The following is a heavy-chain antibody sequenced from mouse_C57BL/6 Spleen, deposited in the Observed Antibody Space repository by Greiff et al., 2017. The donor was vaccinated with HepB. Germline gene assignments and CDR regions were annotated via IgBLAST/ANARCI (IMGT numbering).Heavy chain of an antibody. Sequence: EVQLVESGGGLVKPGGSLKLSCAASGFTFSSYAMSWVRQTPEKRLEWVATISDGGSYTYYPDNVKGRFTISRDNAKNNLYLQMSHLKSEDTAMYYCARDFTTVSYAMDYWGQGTSVTVSS. D-gene: IGHD1-1*01. CDR3: ARDFTTVSYAMDY. CDR2: ISDGGSYT. J-gene: IGHJ4*01. CDR1: GFTFSSYA. V-gene: IGHV5-4*01.